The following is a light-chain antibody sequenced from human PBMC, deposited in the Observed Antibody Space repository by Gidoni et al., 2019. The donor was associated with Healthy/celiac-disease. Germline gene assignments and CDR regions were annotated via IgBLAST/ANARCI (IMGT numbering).Light chain of an antibody. CDR1: QSVSSN. J-gene: IGKJ2*01. V-gene: IGKV3D-15*01. CDR3: QQYNNWPQT. CDR2: GAS. Sequence: EIVMTQSPATLSVSPGERATLSCRASQSVSSNLAWYQQKPGQAPRLLIHGASTRAAGIPARFSSSGSGTEFTLTISSLQSEDFAVYYCQQYNNWPQTFGQGTKLEIK.